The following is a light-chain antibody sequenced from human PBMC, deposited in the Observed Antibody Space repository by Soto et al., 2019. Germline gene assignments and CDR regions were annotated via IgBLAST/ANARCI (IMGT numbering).Light chain of an antibody. Sequence: DIQLTQSPSVLSASVGDTVTITCRASQALSNYLAWYQQKPGKAPDLLIYSASTLQSGVPSRFSGSGSETECSLTIRALQPEDFATYYFQQLSRYSLTFGGVTKVDIK. CDR3: QQLSRYSLT. CDR1: QALSNY. CDR2: SAS. J-gene: IGKJ4*01. V-gene: IGKV1-9*01.